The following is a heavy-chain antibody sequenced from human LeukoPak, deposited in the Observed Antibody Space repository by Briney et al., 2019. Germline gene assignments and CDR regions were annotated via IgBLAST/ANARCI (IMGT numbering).Heavy chain of an antibody. D-gene: IGHD3-22*01. CDR1: GFTFDDYA. Sequence: GGSLRLSCAASGFTFDDYAMHWVRQAPGKGLEWVSGISWNSGVIGYADSVKGRFTISRDNAKNSLYLQMNSLRAEDTAFYYCAKDMATQYYYDTSGIVYWGQGTLVTVSS. CDR3: AKDMATQYYYDTSGIVY. J-gene: IGHJ4*02. V-gene: IGHV3-9*01. CDR2: ISWNSGVI.